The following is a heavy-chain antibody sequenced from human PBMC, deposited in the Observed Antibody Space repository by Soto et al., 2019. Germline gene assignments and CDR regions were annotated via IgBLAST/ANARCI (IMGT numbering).Heavy chain of an antibody. CDR2: INASNGNT. V-gene: IGHV1-3*01. Sequence: ASVKVSCKASGYTFTSYAMHWVRQAPGQRLEWMGWINASNGNTKYSQKFQGRVTITRDTSASTAYMELRSLRSEDTAVYYCARGGYCSSASCYARPDYWGQGTLVTVSS. CDR1: GYTFTSYA. D-gene: IGHD2-2*01. J-gene: IGHJ4*02. CDR3: ARGGYCSSASCYARPDY.